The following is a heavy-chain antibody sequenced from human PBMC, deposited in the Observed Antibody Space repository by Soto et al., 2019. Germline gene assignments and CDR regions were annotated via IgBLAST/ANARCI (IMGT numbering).Heavy chain of an antibody. J-gene: IGHJ5*01. CDR3: ARVDSGWHDS. CDR1: GGSISSYY. V-gene: IGHV4-59*01. D-gene: IGHD6-19*01. CDR2: IFHTGST. Sequence: QVQLQESGPGLVKPSETLSVTCTVYGGSISSYYWSWIRQSPGKGLEWIGYIFHTGSTDYNPSLRSRFTISVDTSKNQFSLRVSSVTAADTAVYFCARVDSGWHDSWGQGTLVTVSS.